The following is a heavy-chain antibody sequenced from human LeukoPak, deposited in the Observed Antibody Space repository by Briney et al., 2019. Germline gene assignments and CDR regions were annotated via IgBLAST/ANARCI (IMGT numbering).Heavy chain of an antibody. CDR3: AGGHYSSGLRDWFDP. Sequence: GGSLRLSCAASAFTFSRDDMAWVRQPPGKRPEWISSISGNGAGTHYIDSVRGRFIISRDNSKNTVYLQMNSLRAEDTAIYYCAGGHYSSGLRDWFDPWGQGTLVTVSS. D-gene: IGHD6-19*01. CDR1: AFTFSRDD. V-gene: IGHV3-23*01. J-gene: IGHJ5*02. CDR2: ISGNGAGT.